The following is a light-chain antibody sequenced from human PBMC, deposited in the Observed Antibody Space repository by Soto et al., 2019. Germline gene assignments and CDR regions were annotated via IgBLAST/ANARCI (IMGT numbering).Light chain of an antibody. CDR1: QGITNS. V-gene: IGKV1-27*01. J-gene: IGKJ3*01. CDR2: AAS. Sequence: DIQMTQSPSSLSASVGDRVTITCRASQGITNSLAWYQQKPGKIPKLLIYAASTLQSGVPSRFSGSGSGTDFTLTISSLQPEDVATYYCRKYNSAPFTFGPGTKVDIK. CDR3: RKYNSAPFT.